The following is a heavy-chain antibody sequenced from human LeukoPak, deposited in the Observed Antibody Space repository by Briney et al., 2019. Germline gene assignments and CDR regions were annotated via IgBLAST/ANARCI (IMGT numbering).Heavy chain of an antibody. V-gene: IGHV3-30*02. CDR3: ARVLVGAYYFDY. Sequence: PGGSLRLSCAASGFTFSSSDMHWVRQAPGKGLEWVAFIRYDGSNKYYADSVKGRFTISRDNSKNTLYLQMNSLRAEDTAVYYCARVLVGAYYFDYWGQGTLVTVSS. D-gene: IGHD1-26*01. CDR2: IRYDGSNK. J-gene: IGHJ4*02. CDR1: GFTFSSSD.